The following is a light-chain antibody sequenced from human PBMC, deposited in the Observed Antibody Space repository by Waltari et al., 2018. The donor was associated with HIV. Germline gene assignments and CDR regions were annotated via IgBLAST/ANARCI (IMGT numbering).Light chain of an antibody. J-gene: IGLJ3*02. Sequence: QSALPQPASVSGSPGQSITISFAGPSSDLRNFNFVPWYQHHQGKVPEFIIYEVSTRPSGVSSRFSGAISANAASLTIAWLQPEDEADYFCASYISSASPEFGGGTKVTVL. V-gene: IGLV2-14*01. CDR1: SSDLRNFNF. CDR2: EVS. CDR3: ASYISSASPE.